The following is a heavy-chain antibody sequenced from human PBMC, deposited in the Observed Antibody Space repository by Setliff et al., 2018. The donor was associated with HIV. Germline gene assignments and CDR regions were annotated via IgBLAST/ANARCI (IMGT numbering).Heavy chain of an antibody. CDR3: AAEYSSSSLGY. CDR1: GFTFSTYG. J-gene: IGHJ4*02. CDR2: VWYDGSNK. Sequence: HPGGSLRLSCAASGFTFSTYGMHWVRQAPGKGLEWVAVVWYDGSNKYYADSVKGRFTISRDNSKNTLYLQMNSLRAEDTAVYYCAAEYSSSSLGYWGQGTLVTVSS. V-gene: IGHV3-33*08. D-gene: IGHD6-6*01.